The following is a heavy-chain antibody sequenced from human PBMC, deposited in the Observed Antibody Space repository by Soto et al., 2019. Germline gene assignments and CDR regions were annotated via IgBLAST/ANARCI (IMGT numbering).Heavy chain of an antibody. D-gene: IGHD2-21*01. CDR3: LRAHALAFSNWFDP. CDR1: GYIFSSNS. J-gene: IGHJ5*02. CDR2: INPHSGAT. Sequence: ASVKVSCKASGYIFSSNSIHWVRQAPGQGLEWLGWINPHSGATNYAQKFLGRVPMSADTSASTAYMDLARLKSDDTAVYYCLRAHALAFSNWFDPWGRGTLVTVSS. V-gene: IGHV1-2*02.